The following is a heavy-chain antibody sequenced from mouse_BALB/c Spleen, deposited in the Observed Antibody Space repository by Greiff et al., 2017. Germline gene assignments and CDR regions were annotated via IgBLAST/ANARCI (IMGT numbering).Heavy chain of an antibody. D-gene: IGHD3-1*01. Sequence: VKLQESGAELMKPGASVKISCKATGYTFSSYWIEWVKQRPGHGLEWIGEILPGSGSTNYNEKFKGKATFTADTSSNTAYMQLSSLTSEDSAVYYCARRGFYYYAMDYWGQGTSVTVSS. J-gene: IGHJ4*01. V-gene: IGHV1-9*01. CDR1: GYTFSSYW. CDR2: ILPGSGST. CDR3: ARRGFYYYAMDY.